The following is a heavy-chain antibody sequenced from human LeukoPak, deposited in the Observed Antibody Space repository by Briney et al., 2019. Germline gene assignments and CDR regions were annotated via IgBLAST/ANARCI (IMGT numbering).Heavy chain of an antibody. V-gene: IGHV3-30*04. CDR3: AKSPDLGGVIVHFDF. D-gene: IGHD3-16*02. Sequence: GGSLRLSCAASGFTFSSYAMHWVRQAPGKGLEWVAVISYDGSNKYYADSVKGRFTISRDNSKNRLDLQMNSLRAEDTAVYYCAKSPDLGGVIVHFDFWGQGTLVTVSS. CDR1: GFTFSSYA. CDR2: ISYDGSNK. J-gene: IGHJ4*02.